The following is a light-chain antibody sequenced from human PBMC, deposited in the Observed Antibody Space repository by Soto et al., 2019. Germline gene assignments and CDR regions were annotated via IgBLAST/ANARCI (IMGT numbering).Light chain of an antibody. J-gene: IGLJ3*02. CDR3: SSYTTSRTWV. Sequence: QSVLTQPASVSGSPGQSITISCTGTSSDVGAYNYVSWYQHHPGKATKLMIYEVRNRPSVVSDRFSGSRSGNTASLTISGLQAEDESDYYCSSYTTSRTWVFGGGTKLTVL. CDR1: SSDVGAYNY. CDR2: EVR. V-gene: IGLV2-14*01.